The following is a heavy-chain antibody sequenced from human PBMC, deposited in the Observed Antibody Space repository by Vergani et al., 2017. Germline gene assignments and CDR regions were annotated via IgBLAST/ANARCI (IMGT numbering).Heavy chain of an antibody. J-gene: IGHJ2*01. CDR1: GYTFTSYY. CDR2: INPSGGST. CDR3: ARVKAPYSSSWYAGYFDL. V-gene: IGHV1-46*03. Sequence: QVQLVQSGAEVKKPGASVKVSCKASGYTFTSYYMHWVRQAPGQGLEWMGIINPSGGSTSYAQKFQGRVTMTRDTSTSTVYMGLSSLRSEDTAVYYCARVKAPYSSSWYAGYFDLWGRGTLVTVSS. D-gene: IGHD6-13*01.